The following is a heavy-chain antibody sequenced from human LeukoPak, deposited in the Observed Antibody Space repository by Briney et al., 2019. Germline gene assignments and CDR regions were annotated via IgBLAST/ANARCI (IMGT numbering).Heavy chain of an antibody. CDR3: ARGGGSGWFDY. CDR2: IDGSGNT. V-gene: IGHV4-4*07. Sequence: SSETLSLTCTVSGASISSYYWSWIRQPAGKGLEWIGRIDGSGNTNYNPSLKSRISVSVDTSKNQVSLKLSYVTAADTAVYYCARGGGSGWFDYWGQGTLVTVSS. J-gene: IGHJ4*02. D-gene: IGHD6-19*01. CDR1: GASISSYY.